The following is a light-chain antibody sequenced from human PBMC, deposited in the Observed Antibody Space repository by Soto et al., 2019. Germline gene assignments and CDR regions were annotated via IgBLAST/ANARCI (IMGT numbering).Light chain of an antibody. CDR3: QQRSNWVT. CDR2: DAS. V-gene: IGKV3-11*01. J-gene: IGKJ4*01. CDR1: QSVSSN. Sequence: EIVLTQSPATLSLSPGERATLSCRASQSVSSNLAWYQQKPGQAPRLLISDASSRATGIPARFSGSGSGTDFTLTISSLEPEDFTVYYCQQRSNWVTFGGGTKMEIK.